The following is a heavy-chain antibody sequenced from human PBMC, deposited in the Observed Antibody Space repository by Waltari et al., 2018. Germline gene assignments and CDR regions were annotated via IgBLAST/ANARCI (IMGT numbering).Heavy chain of an antibody. CDR1: GGSISSGRYY. J-gene: IGHJ4*02. D-gene: IGHD3-3*01. V-gene: IGHV4-61*02. CDR3: ARSEGRFLEWLPY. Sequence: QVQLQESGPGLVKPSQTLSLTCTVSGGSISSGRYYWSWIRQPAGKGLEWIGRIYTSGSTNYNPSLKSRVTISVDTSKNQFSLKLSSVTAADTAVYYCARSEGRFLEWLPYWGQGTLVTVSS. CDR2: IYTSGST.